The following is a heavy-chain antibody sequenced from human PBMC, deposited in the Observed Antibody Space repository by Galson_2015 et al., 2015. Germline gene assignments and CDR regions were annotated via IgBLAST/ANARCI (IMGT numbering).Heavy chain of an antibody. J-gene: IGHJ4*02. V-gene: IGHV1-3*01. CDR3: ARDQAHIAIFGVVEIFDY. CDR2: INAGNGNT. CDR1: GYIFNTYA. D-gene: IGHD3-3*01. Sequence: SVKVSCKASGYIFNTYAMHWVRQAPGRRLEWMGWINAGNGNTKYSQKFQGRVTITRDTSASTAYMELSSLRSEDTAVYYCARDQAHIAIFGVVEIFDYWGQGTLVTVSS.